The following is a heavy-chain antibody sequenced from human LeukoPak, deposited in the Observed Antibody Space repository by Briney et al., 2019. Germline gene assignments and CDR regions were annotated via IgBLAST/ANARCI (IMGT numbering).Heavy chain of an antibody. J-gene: IGHJ4*02. CDR3: ARGSLYYDFWSGPDY. V-gene: IGHV3-21*01. Sequence: GGSLRLSCAASGFTFNTYSMNWVRQAPGEGLEWVSSISSSSYIYYADSVRGRFTISRDNAKNSLYLQMNSLRAEDTAVYYCARGSLYYDFWSGPDYWGQGTLVTVSS. CDR1: GFTFNTYS. CDR2: ISSSSYI. D-gene: IGHD3-3*01.